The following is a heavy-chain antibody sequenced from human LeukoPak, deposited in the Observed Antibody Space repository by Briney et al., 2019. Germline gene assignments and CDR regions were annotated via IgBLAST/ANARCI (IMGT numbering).Heavy chain of an antibody. CDR1: GGSFSGYY. V-gene: IGHV4-34*01. D-gene: IGHD2/OR15-2a*01. Sequence: SETLSLTCAVYGGSFSGYYWSWIRQPPGKGLEWIGEINHSGSTNYNPSLKSRVTISVDTSKNQFSLKLSSVTAADTAVYYCARVADHGEYIAPFDSWGQGTLVTVSS. CDR2: INHSGST. CDR3: ARVADHGEYIAPFDS. J-gene: IGHJ4*02.